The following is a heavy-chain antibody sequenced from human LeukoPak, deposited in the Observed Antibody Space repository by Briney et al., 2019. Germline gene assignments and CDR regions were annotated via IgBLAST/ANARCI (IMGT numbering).Heavy chain of an antibody. V-gene: IGHV3-23*01. CDR1: GFTFSSYA. CDR2: ISGSGGST. CDR3: AKDEWGSGWYPTDY. Sequence: PGGSLRLSCAASGFTFSSYAMSWVRQAPGKGLEWVSAISGSGGSTYYADSVKGRFTISRDNSKNTLYLQMNSLRAEDTAVYYCAKDEWGSGWYPTDYWGQGTLVTVSS. J-gene: IGHJ4*02. D-gene: IGHD6-19*01.